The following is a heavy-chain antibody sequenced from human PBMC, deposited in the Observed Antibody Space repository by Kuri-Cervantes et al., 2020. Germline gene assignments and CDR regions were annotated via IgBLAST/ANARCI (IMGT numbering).Heavy chain of an antibody. CDR3: AKDLWEYQLLDTAFDY. CDR1: GFTFSSYA. D-gene: IGHD2-2*01. Sequence: GESLKISCAASGFTFSSYAMSWVRQAPGKGLEWVSYISSSGSTIYYADSVKGRFTISRDNAKNSLYLQMNSLRAEDTAVYYCAKDLWEYQLLDTAFDYWGQGTLVTVSS. CDR2: ISSSGSTI. J-gene: IGHJ4*02. V-gene: IGHV3-48*04.